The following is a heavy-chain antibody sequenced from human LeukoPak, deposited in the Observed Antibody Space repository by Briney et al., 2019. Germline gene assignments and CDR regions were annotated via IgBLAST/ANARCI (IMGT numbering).Heavy chain of an antibody. D-gene: IGHD6-19*01. CDR3: ARNKSGWSYDAFDI. V-gene: IGHV4-28*01. CDR2: IYYSGST. Sequence: SDTLSLTCAVSGYSISSSNWWGWIRQPPGKRLEWIGYIYYSGSTYYNPSLKSRVTMSVDTSKNQFSLKLSSLTAVDTAVYYCARNKSGWSYDAFDIWGQGTMVTVSS. CDR1: GYSISSSNW. J-gene: IGHJ3*02.